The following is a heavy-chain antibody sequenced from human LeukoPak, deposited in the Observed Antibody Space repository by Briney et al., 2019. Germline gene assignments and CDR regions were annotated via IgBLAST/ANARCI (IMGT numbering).Heavy chain of an antibody. V-gene: IGHV3-30-3*01. J-gene: IGHJ6*02. CDR3: ARGALGLTYSSSLYLGYHGLDV. D-gene: IGHD6-13*01. CDR2: ISFDGNNR. Sequence: GGSLRLSCAASGFTFNNYAMFWVRQAPGNGLEWVSVISFDGNNRYYAASVKGRFTISRDNSKNVYLQMSSLRVEDTAVYYCARGALGLTYSSSLYLGYHGLDVWGQGTTAIVSS. CDR1: GFTFNNYA.